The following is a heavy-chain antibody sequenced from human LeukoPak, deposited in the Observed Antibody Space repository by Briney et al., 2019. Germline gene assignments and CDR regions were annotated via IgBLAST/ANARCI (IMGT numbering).Heavy chain of an antibody. CDR2: IYSGGTT. CDR1: GFTFSGNY. CDR3: AKDYYDSSGYGYYYMDV. D-gene: IGHD3-22*01. J-gene: IGHJ6*03. V-gene: IGHV3-53*01. Sequence: GGSLRLSCAVSGFTFSGNYMSWVRQAPGKGLEWVSLIYSGGTTYYSDSVKGGFTISRDNSKNTLYLQMNSLRAEDMAVDYCAKDYYDSSGYGYYYMDVWGKGTTVTISS.